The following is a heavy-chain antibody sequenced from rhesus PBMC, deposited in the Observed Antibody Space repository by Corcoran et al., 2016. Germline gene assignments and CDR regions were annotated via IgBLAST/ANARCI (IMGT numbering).Heavy chain of an antibody. CDR1: GFSLSTPGLR. CDR3: ARRGNWNLVRFDV. V-gene: IGHV2S2*01. CDR2: IDWDDYK. J-gene: IGHJ5-1*01. D-gene: IGHD1-26*01. Sequence: QVTLKESGPALVKPTQTLTLTCPFSGFSLSTPGLRVIWIRQHPGKALEWLACIDWDDYKYYTTSLKSRLTITKDTSKNQVVLTMTNMDPVDTATYYCARRGNWNLVRFDVWGPGVLVTVSS.